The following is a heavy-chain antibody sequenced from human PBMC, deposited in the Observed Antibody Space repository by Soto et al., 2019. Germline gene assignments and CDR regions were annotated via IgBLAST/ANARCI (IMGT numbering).Heavy chain of an antibody. J-gene: IGHJ4*02. CDR3: GRWTSGSPDC. D-gene: IGHD1-26*01. V-gene: IGHV3-72*01. Sequence: EVQLVESGGGLVQPGGSLRLSCAASGFTLSDHYMDWVRQAPGKGLEWLGRTRNKANNYITEYATSVKGRFTISREDSKNSVYLQLNSLKSEDTAVYYCGRWTSGSPDCWGQGTLVTVSS. CDR2: TRNKANNYIT. CDR1: GFTLSDHY.